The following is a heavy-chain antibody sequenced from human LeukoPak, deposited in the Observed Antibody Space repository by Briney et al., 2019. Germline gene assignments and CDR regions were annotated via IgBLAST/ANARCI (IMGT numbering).Heavy chain of an antibody. Sequence: SETLSLTCAVSGASVISHYWSWIRQPPGKGLEWIGYIYYSGSTNYNPSLKSRVTISVDTSKNQFSLKLSSVTAADTAVYYCARDSGVAVAGSYWYFDLWGRGTLVTVSS. CDR1: GASVISHY. CDR2: IYYSGST. J-gene: IGHJ2*01. V-gene: IGHV4-59*02. D-gene: IGHD6-19*01. CDR3: ARDSGVAVAGSYWYFDL.